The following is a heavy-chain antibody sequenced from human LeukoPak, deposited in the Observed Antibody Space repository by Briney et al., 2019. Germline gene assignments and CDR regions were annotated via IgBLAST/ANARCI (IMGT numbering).Heavy chain of an antibody. Sequence: SGTLSLTCTVSGGSISSSSYYWGWIRQPPGKGLEWIGSIYYSGSTYYNPSLKSRVTISVDTSKNQFSRKLSSVTAADTAVYYCARSPHYDILTGYYYFDYWGQGTLVTVSS. CDR3: ARSPHYDILTGYYYFDY. D-gene: IGHD3-9*01. CDR2: IYYSGST. J-gene: IGHJ4*02. CDR1: GGSISSSSYY. V-gene: IGHV4-39*01.